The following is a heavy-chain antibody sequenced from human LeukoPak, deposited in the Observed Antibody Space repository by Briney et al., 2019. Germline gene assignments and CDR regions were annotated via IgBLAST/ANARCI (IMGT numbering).Heavy chain of an antibody. CDR2: ISSSSSYI. Sequence: PGGSPRLSCAASGFTFSSYSMNWVRQAPGKGLEWVSSISSSSSYIYYADSVKGRFTISRDNAKNSLYLQMNSLRAEDTAVYYCARVRLRFLECPYWGQGTLVTVSS. J-gene: IGHJ4*02. D-gene: IGHD3-3*01. CDR3: ARVRLRFLECPY. V-gene: IGHV3-21*01. CDR1: GFTFSSYS.